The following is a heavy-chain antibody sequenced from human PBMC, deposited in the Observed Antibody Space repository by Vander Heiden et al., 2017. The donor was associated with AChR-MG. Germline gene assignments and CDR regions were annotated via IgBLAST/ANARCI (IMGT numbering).Heavy chain of an antibody. J-gene: IGHJ4*02. D-gene: IGHD3-3*01. CDR3: ARAGYDFWSGYPLDFDY. V-gene: IGHV4-4*07. Sequence: QVQLQESGPGLVKPSETLSLTCPVSGGSLSSYYWSWIRQPAGKGLEWIGRIYTSGSTNYNPSLKSRVTMSVDTSKNQFSLKLSSVTAADTAVYYCARAGYDFWSGYPLDFDYWGQGTLVTVSS. CDR2: IYTSGST. CDR1: GGSLSSYY.